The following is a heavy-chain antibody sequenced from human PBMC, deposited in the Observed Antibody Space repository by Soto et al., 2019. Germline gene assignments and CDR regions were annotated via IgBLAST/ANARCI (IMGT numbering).Heavy chain of an antibody. CDR3: ARNLVRGGSYSMGLNYFDS. J-gene: IGHJ4*02. CDR1: GGTLSSYA. V-gene: IGHV1-69*01. D-gene: IGHD1-26*01. Sequence: QVQLVQSGAEVKKPGSSVKVSCKASGGTLSSYAISWVRQAPGQGLEWMGGILPIFGTAKYAQKFQGRVTITADESTSTAYMELSSLSSEDTAVYYCARNLVRGGSYSMGLNYFDSWGQGTLVTVSS. CDR2: ILPIFGTA.